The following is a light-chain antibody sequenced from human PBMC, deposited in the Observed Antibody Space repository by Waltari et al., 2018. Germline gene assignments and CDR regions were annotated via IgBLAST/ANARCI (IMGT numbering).Light chain of an antibody. CDR3: QQSYSTPLT. CDR1: QSISNY. CDR2: AAS. Sequence: DIQMTQSPSSLSASVGDSVTITCRASQSISNYLNWYQQKPGKAPKLLIYAASSLQTGVPSRFSGSGSETDFSLTISSLQPEDFATYSCQQSYSTPLTFGGGTKVDI. J-gene: IGKJ4*01. V-gene: IGKV1-39*01.